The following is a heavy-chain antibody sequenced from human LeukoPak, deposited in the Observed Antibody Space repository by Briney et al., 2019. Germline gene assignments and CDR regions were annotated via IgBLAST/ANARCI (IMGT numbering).Heavy chain of an antibody. Sequence: GGSLRLSCAASGFTFSSYWMSWVRQAPGKGLEWVGNIKQDGSEKYYVDSVKGRFTISRDNAKNSLYLQMNSLRAEDTAVYYCARDGPLRKSYYYDSSGYYTAPFDYWGQGTLVTVSS. CDR2: IKQDGSEK. J-gene: IGHJ4*02. D-gene: IGHD3-22*01. V-gene: IGHV3-7*01. CDR3: ARDGPLRKSYYYDSSGYYTAPFDY. CDR1: GFTFSSYW.